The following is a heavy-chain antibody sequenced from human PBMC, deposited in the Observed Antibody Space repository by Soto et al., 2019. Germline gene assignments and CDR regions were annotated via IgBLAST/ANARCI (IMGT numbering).Heavy chain of an antibody. Sequence: QVHLQESGPGLVTPSGTLSLTCAVSGDSIRSGTWWSWVRLPPGRGLEWIAEISHSGSTQYNPSLKSRVTMSVDTSKSQFSLKVNSVTAADTAVYFCARSDGWYRFDSWGQGSLVTVSS. J-gene: IGHJ5*02. CDR2: ISHSGST. D-gene: IGHD6-19*01. CDR3: ARSDGWYRFDS. V-gene: IGHV4-4*02. CDR1: GDSIRSGTW.